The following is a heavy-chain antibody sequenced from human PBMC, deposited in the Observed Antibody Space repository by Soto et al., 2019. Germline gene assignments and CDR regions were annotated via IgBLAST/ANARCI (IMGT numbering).Heavy chain of an antibody. D-gene: IGHD3-22*01. V-gene: IGHV1-18*01. Sequence: GASVKVSCKASGYIFTSYGIAWVRQAPGQGLELMGWISAYNGNTKYAQNLQGRVTLTTDTSTYTAYMELRSLQSDDTAVYFCARDHFLIDYYDSSGYLYYFDYWGQGMLVTVYS. CDR3: ARDHFLIDYYDSSGYLYYFDY. CDR2: ISAYNGNT. J-gene: IGHJ4*02. CDR1: GYIFTSYG.